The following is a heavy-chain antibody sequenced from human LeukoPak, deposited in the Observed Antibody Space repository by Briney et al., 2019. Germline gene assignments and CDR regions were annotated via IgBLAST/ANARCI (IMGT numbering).Heavy chain of an antibody. CDR1: GGSFSRYA. Sequence: SVKVSCQASGGSFSRYAISWVRQAPGQGLEWMGGIIPIFGTANYAQKFQGRVTITADESTSTAYMELSSLRSEDTAVYYCARDRVGLTWTTPFDYWGQGTLVTVSS. D-gene: IGHD4-17*01. CDR2: IIPIFGTA. J-gene: IGHJ4*02. CDR3: ARDRVGLTWTTPFDY. V-gene: IGHV1-69*13.